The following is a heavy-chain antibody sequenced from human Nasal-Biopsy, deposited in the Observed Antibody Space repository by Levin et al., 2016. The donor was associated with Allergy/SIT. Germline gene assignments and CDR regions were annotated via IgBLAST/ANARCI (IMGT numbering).Heavy chain of an antibody. D-gene: IGHD5-12*01. J-gene: IGHJ4*02. CDR1: GFTFSSFW. Sequence: GGSLRLSCVASGFTFSSFWMSWVRQAPGQGLEWMANIKQDGSDKYYVDSVKGRFTISRDNAKNSLYLQMNSLRVEDTAVYYCVRGGGALDYWGQGTLVTVSP. CDR3: VRGGGALDY. CDR2: IKQDGSDK. V-gene: IGHV3-7*01.